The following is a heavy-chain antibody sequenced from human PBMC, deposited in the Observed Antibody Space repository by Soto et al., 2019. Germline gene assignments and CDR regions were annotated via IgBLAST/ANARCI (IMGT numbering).Heavy chain of an antibody. Sequence: EVPLVESGGDLVQPGGSLRLSCVASGVSVNSGYMYWVRQAPGKGPQWVSVIYRGGTRYQPDSVKGRFTISRDDSKNALYLQMNSLRPEDTAVYYCARANDFNAFDIWGPGTMVTVSS. D-gene: IGHD2-21*02. CDR2: IYRGGTR. CDR1: GVSVNSGY. CDR3: ARANDFNAFDI. J-gene: IGHJ3*02. V-gene: IGHV3-53*04.